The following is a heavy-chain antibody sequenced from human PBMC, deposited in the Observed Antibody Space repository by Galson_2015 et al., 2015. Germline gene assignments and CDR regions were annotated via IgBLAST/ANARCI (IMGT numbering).Heavy chain of an antibody. J-gene: IGHJ4*02. V-gene: IGHV3-23*01. Sequence: SLRLSCAVSGFTFSSYAMSWVRQAPGKGLEWVSLITASGGSPYYADSVKRRFTISRDNSKNTLYLQMSSLRAGDTAMYFCAKGVGSDFYYLNDYWGQGTLVTVSS. CDR3: AKGVGSDFYYLNDY. CDR2: ITASGGSP. CDR1: GFTFSSYA. D-gene: IGHD3-22*01.